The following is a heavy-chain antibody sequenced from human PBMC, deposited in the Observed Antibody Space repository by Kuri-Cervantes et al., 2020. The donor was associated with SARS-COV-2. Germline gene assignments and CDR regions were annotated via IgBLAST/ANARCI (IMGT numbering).Heavy chain of an antibody. CDR1: GGSISSSNW. Sequence: SETLSLTCAVSGGSISSSNWWSWVRQPPGKGLEWIGEIYHSGSTNYNPSLKSRVTISVDKSKNQFSLKLSSVTAADTAVYYCARDLGYDSSGYPSWGQGTLVTVSS. CDR2: IYHSGST. J-gene: IGHJ4*02. D-gene: IGHD3-22*01. CDR3: ARDLGYDSSGYPS. V-gene: IGHV4-4*02.